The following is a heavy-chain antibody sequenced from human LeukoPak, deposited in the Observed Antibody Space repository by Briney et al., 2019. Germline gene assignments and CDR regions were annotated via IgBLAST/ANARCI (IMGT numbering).Heavy chain of an antibody. D-gene: IGHD4-17*01. CDR3: ARGFLYGDSKNFDY. CDR2: MNPNSGNT. J-gene: IGHJ4*02. CDR1: GYTFTNYD. Sequence: GASVKVSCKASGYTFTNYDINWVRQATGQGLEWLGWMNPNSGNTGYAQKFQGRVTMTRNTSIRTAYMELSSLRSEDTAVYYCARGFLYGDSKNFDYWGQGTLVTVSS. V-gene: IGHV1-8*01.